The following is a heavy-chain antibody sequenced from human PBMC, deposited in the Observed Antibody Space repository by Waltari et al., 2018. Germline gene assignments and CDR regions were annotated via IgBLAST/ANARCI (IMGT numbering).Heavy chain of an antibody. J-gene: IGHJ4*02. D-gene: IGHD4-17*01. CDR3: ASPDYGDSAKYDY. CDR2: ISGSGGST. Sequence: EVQLLESGGGLVQPGGSLRLSCAASGFTFSSYAMRWVRQAPGKGLEWVSAISGSGGSTYYADSVKGRFTISRDNSKNTLYLQMNSLRAEDTAVYYCASPDYGDSAKYDYWGQGTLVTVSS. CDR1: GFTFSSYA. V-gene: IGHV3-23*01.